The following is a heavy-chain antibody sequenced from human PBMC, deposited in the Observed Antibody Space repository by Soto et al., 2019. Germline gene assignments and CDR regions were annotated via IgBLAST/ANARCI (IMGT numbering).Heavy chain of an antibody. V-gene: IGHV4-31*03. Sequence: QVQLQESGPGLVKPSQTLSLTCTVSGGSISSGGYYWSWIRQHPGKGLEWLGYIYYSGSTYYNPSLKSRVTISVDTSKNQFSLKLSSVTAADTAVYYCARVITMVRGVNGRPFDYWGQGTLVTVSS. D-gene: IGHD3-10*01. J-gene: IGHJ4*02. CDR3: ARVITMVRGVNGRPFDY. CDR2: IYYSGST. CDR1: GGSISSGGYY.